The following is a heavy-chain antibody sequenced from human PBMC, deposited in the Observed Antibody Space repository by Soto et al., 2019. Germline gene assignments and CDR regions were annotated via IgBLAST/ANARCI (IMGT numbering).Heavy chain of an antibody. CDR3: ARQIFAADY. Sequence: QVQLVQSGAEVQKPGSSVKVSCEAPGGTFDHAAITWVRQAPGQGLEWMGGINPMFNSTHYAQKFQGRVTITEDAATSTAFMELRRLRSDDTAVYYCARQIFAADYWGQGTLLVVSS. V-gene: IGHV1-69*01. D-gene: IGHD3-9*01. J-gene: IGHJ4*02. CDR2: INPMFNST. CDR1: GGTFDHAA.